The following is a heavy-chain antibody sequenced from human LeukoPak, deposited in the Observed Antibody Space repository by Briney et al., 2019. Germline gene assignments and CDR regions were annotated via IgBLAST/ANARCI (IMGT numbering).Heavy chain of an antibody. CDR2: IIPVFGTA. D-gene: IGHD3-22*01. CDR1: GGTFSSYA. V-gene: IGHV1-69*05. CDR3: ARGATEPGTQGYYYDSSGYLDY. J-gene: IGHJ4*02. Sequence: ASVKVSCKASGGTFSSYAISWVRQAPGQGLEWMGGIIPVFGTANYAQKFQGRVTITTDESTSTAYMELSSLRSEDTAVYYCARGATEPGTQGYYYDSSGYLDYWGQGTLVTVSS.